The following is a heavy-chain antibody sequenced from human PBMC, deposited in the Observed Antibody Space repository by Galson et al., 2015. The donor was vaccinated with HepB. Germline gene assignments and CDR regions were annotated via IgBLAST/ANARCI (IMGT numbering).Heavy chain of an antibody. J-gene: IGHJ4*02. CDR2: ISSDGRNK. Sequence: SLRLSCAASGFTFSSNGMHWVRQAPGKGLEWVALISSDGRNKYYVDSVNGRFTISRDTSKNTVYLQMNSLRAEDTAVYYCARDYSWTQDYWGQGTLVTVSA. V-gene: IGHV3-30*03. D-gene: IGHD1-26*01. CDR1: GFTFSSNG. CDR3: ARDYSWTQDY.